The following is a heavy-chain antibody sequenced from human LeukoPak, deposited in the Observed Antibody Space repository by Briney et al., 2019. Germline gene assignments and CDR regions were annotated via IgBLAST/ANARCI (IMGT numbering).Heavy chain of an antibody. J-gene: IGHJ4*02. Sequence: PGRSLRLSCAASGFTFSSYGMHWVRQAPGKGLEWVAVIWYDGTNKYYGDSVKGRFTISRDNSKNTLYLQMNSLRAEDTAVYYCEREHDYDDSWALDYWGQGTLVTVSS. CDR2: IWYDGTNK. D-gene: IGHD4-17*01. V-gene: IGHV3-33*01. CDR3: EREHDYDDSWALDY. CDR1: GFTFSSYG.